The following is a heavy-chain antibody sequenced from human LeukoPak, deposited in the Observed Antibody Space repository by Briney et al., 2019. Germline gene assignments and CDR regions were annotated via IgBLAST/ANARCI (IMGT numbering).Heavy chain of an antibody. V-gene: IGHV3-21*01. Sequence: GGSLRLSCAASGFTFNSYTMNWVRQAPGKGLEWVSSISTSSSYIYYADSVKGRFTISRDNAKNSLYLQMNSLRAEDTAVYYCARVSAHAGIAVAASDYWGQGTLVTVSS. D-gene: IGHD6-19*01. CDR2: ISTSSSYI. J-gene: IGHJ4*02. CDR3: ARVSAHAGIAVAASDY. CDR1: GFTFNSYT.